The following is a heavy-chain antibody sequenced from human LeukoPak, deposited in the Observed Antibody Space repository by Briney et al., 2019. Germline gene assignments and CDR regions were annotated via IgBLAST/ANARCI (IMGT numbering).Heavy chain of an antibody. V-gene: IGHV3-7*03. Sequence: GGSLRLSCAASGFNFINYWMSWVRQAPGKGLEWVANVKEDGTTKQYVDSVKGRFTISRDSSKNTLYLQMNSLRAEDTAVYYCAKDLSVGDYMYYFDYWGQGTLVTVSS. D-gene: IGHD4-17*01. CDR2: VKEDGTTK. CDR1: GFNFINYW. CDR3: AKDLSVGDYMYYFDY. J-gene: IGHJ4*02.